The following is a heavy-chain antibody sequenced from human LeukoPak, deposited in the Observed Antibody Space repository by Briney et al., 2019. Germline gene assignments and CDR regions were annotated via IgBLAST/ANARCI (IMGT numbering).Heavy chain of an antibody. D-gene: IGHD3-16*01. CDR3: ARHYPRPDYDYVWGRFDAFDI. CDR1: GGSFSGYY. CDR2: INHSGST. J-gene: IGHJ3*02. V-gene: IGHV4-34*01. Sequence: SETLSLTCAVYGGSFSGYYWSWIRQPPGKGLEWIGEINHSGSTNYNPSLKSRVTISVDTSKNQFSLKLSSVTAADTAVYYCARHYPRPDYDYVWGRFDAFDIWGQGTMVTVSS.